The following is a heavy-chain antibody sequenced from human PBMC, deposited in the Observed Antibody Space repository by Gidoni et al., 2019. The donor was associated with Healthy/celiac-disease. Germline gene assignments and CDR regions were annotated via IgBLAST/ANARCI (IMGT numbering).Heavy chain of an antibody. Sequence: QVQLQESGPGLVKPSQTLSLTCTVSAGSISSGSYYWSWIRQPAGKGLEWIGRIYTSGSTNSNPSLKSRVTISEDTSKNQFALKLSSVTAADTAVYYCARDGPYYDILTGYYGVDYWGQGTLVTVSS. D-gene: IGHD3-9*01. CDR3: ARDGPYYDILTGYYGVDY. V-gene: IGHV4-61*02. J-gene: IGHJ4*02. CDR2: IYTSGST. CDR1: AGSISSGSYY.